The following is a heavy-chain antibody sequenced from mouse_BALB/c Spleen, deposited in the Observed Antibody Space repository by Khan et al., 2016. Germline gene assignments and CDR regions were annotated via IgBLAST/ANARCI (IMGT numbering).Heavy chain of an antibody. Sequence: EVQLQESGPGLVKPSQSLSLTCTVTGYSITSNYAWNWIRQFPGNKLEWLAYITYSGSTGYNPSLISRLSITRDTSRNQFFLQLNSVTTGDTATYYCARDGLYGFYAIDYWGQGTSVTVSS. CDR2: ITYSGST. D-gene: IGHD1-1*02. CDR1: GYSITSNYA. CDR3: ARDGLYGFYAIDY. J-gene: IGHJ4*01. V-gene: IGHV3-2*02.